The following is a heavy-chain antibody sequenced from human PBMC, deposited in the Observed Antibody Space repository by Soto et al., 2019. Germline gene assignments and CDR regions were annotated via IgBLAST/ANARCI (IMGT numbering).Heavy chain of an antibody. CDR3: ARFGDFWSGYPQPKNWFDP. V-gene: IGHV4-34*01. Sequence: PSETLSLTXAVYGGSFSGYYWSWIRQPPGKGLEWIGEINHSGSTNYNPSLKSRVTISVDTSKNQFSLKLSSVTAADTAVYYCARFGDFWSGYPQPKNWFDPWGQGTLVTVSS. CDR1: GGSFSGYY. CDR2: INHSGST. D-gene: IGHD3-3*01. J-gene: IGHJ5*02.